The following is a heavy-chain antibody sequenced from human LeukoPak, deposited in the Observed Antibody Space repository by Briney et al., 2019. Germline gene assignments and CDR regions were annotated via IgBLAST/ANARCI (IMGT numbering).Heavy chain of an antibody. CDR3: ARSAGEAFDI. CDR2: IYFTGST. J-gene: IGHJ3*02. CDR1: GGSIGSHY. Sequence: SETLSLTCTVSGGSIGSHYWSWIRQLPGKGLEWIGYIYFTGSTDYNPSFKSRVTISVDTSKNQFSLKLSSVTAADTAVYYCARSAGEAFDIWGQGTMVTVSS. V-gene: IGHV4-59*08.